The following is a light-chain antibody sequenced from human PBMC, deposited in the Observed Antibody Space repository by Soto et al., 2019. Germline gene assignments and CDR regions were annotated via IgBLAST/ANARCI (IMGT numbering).Light chain of an antibody. CDR1: SGDVGGYYY. CDR2: EVT. V-gene: IGLV2-8*01. Sequence: QSALTQPPSASGSPGQSVTISCTGTSGDVGGYYYVSWYQHHPGKVPKLIIYEVTKRPSGVPDRFSGSKSGNTASLTISGLQAEDEADYYCSSYTDSSNYVFGTGTKVTVL. CDR3: SSYTDSSNYV. J-gene: IGLJ1*01.